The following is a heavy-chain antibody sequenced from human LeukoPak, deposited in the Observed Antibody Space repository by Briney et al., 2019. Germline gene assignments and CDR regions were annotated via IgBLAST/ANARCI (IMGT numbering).Heavy chain of an antibody. J-gene: IGHJ4*02. V-gene: IGHV3-30*02. CDR2: IRYDGSNK. D-gene: IGHD6-13*01. CDR1: GFTFSSYS. Sequence: GGSLRLSCAASGFTFSSYSMNWVRQAPGKGLGWVAFIRYDGSNKYYADSVKGRFTISRDNSKNTLYLQMNSLRAEDTAVYYCAKDRLAAAGLFDYWGQGTLVTVSS. CDR3: AKDRLAAAGLFDY.